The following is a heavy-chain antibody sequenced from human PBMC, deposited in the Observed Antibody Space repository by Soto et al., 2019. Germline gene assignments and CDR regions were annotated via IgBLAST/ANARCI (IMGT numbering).Heavy chain of an antibody. CDR3: AKDRSTNYFYYYGMDV. V-gene: IGHV3-23*01. CDR1: GFTFNNYA. J-gene: IGHJ6*02. CDR2: ISGGGGST. Sequence: GGSLRLSCAASGFTFNNYAMSWVRQAPGKGLEWVSAISGGGGSTYYADSVKGRFTISRDNSKNTLYLQMNSLRAEDTALYYCAKDRSTNYFYYYGMDVWGQGTTVTVSS.